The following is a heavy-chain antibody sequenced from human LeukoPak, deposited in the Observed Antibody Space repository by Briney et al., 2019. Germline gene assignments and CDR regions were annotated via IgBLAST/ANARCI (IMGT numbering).Heavy chain of an antibody. CDR1: GFTFDNYA. V-gene: IGHV3-9*03. J-gene: IGHJ4*02. CDR2: ISWNSGSI. CDR3: AKVPAPDLIAVAGNYFDY. Sequence: HTGGSLRLSCAASGFTFDNYAMHWVRQAPGKGLEWVSGISWNSGSIGYADSVKGRFTISRDNAKNSLYLQMNSLRAEDMALYCCAKVPAPDLIAVAGNYFDYWGQGTLVTVSS. D-gene: IGHD6-19*01.